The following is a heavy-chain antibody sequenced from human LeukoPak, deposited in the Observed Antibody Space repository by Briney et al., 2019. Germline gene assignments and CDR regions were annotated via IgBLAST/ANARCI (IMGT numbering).Heavy chain of an antibody. V-gene: IGHV4-61*01. CDR1: GGSVSSGSYY. CDR2: IYYSGST. CDR3: ARVSDGYNPHFDY. J-gene: IGHJ4*02. Sequence: KSSETLSLTCTVSGGSVSSGSYYWSWIRQPPGKGLEWIGYIYYSGSTNYNPSLKSRVTISVDTSKNQFSLKLSSVTAADTAVYYCARVSDGYNPHFDYWGQGTLVTVSS. D-gene: IGHD5-24*01.